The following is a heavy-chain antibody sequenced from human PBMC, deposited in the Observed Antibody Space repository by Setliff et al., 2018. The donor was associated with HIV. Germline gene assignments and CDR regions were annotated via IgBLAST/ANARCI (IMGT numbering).Heavy chain of an antibody. D-gene: IGHD2-15*01. CDR1: GGSMGTYY. CDR2: IYSSGST. V-gene: IGHV4-4*07. Sequence: PSETLSLTCSVSGGSMGTYYWSWIRQPAGKGLEWIGRIYSSGSTIYNPSLRSRVTMSVDTSKSQLSLKLTSVTAADTAVYYCAKVFPPIRGAPFGTPPGAFDIWGQGTMVTVSS. J-gene: IGHJ3*02. CDR3: AKVFPPIRGAPFGTPPGAFDI.